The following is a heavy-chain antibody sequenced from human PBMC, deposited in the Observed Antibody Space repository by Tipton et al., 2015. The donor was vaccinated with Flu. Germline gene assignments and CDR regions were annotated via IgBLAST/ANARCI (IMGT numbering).Heavy chain of an antibody. CDR1: GFTFSSYG. J-gene: IGHJ3*02. V-gene: IGHV3-33*01. D-gene: IGHD6-13*01. CDR2: IWYDGSNK. Sequence: SLRLSCAASGFTFSSYGMHWVRQAPGKGLEWVAVIWYDGSNKYYADPVKGRFTISRDNSKNTLYLQMNSLRAEDTAVYYCARDDGYSSSWYEAFDIWGQGTMVTVSS. CDR3: ARDDGYSSSWYEAFDI.